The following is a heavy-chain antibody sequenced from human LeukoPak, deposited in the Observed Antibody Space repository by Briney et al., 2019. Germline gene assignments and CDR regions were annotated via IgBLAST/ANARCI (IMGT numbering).Heavy chain of an antibody. J-gene: IGHJ4*02. CDR2: IYTSGST. V-gene: IGHV4-4*07. CDR1: GGSISSYY. D-gene: IGHD2-2*01. Sequence: SETLSLTCTVSGGSISSYYWSWIRQPAGKGLEWIGRIYTSGSTNYNPSLKSRVTMSVDTSMNQFSLKLSSVTAADTAVYYCARDCSSTRWCFACWVQGTLVTVSS. CDR3: ARDCSSTRWCFAC.